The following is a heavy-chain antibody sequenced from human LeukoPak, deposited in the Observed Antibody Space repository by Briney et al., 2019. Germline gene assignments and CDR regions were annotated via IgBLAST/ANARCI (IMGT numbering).Heavy chain of an antibody. CDR3: ARQGSSGHPPKF. J-gene: IGHJ4*02. CDR1: GYSFTNYW. CDR2: ILPGDSHT. Sequence: GESLKISCKASGYSFTNYWIGWVRQMPGKGLEWMGIILPGDSHTRYSPSFQGQVTISADRSIGTAYLQWSSLKASDTAIYYCARQGSSGHPPKFWGQGTQVTVSS. V-gene: IGHV5-51*01. D-gene: IGHD6-19*01.